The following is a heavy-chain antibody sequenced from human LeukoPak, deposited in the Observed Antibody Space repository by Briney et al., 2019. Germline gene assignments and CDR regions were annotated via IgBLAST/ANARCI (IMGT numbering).Heavy chain of an antibody. Sequence: SVTLSLTCAVYGGSFSGYYWSWVRQPPGKGLEWIGEIHHSGSTNYNPSLTGRVTISVDTAKNQFSLKLSSVTAADTAVYSCARSSTRLPDYWGQGTLVTVSS. D-gene: IGHD3-3*02. V-gene: IGHV4-34*01. CDR3: ARSSTRLPDY. CDR2: IHHSGST. CDR1: GGSFSGYY. J-gene: IGHJ4*02.